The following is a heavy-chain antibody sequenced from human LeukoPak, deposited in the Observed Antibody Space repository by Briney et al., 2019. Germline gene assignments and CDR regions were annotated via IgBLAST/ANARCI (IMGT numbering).Heavy chain of an antibody. V-gene: IGHV4-59*08. CDR1: GGSIRGYS. CDR3: ARATDDFWRGTNFDY. D-gene: IGHD3-3*01. J-gene: IGHJ4*02. Sequence: PSETLSLTCTVSGGSIRGYSWSWIRQPPGKRLEWIGYINYDGSTTYNSPLKSRVTMLVDTSKNQFSLKLTSVTAADTAVYFCARATDDFWRGTNFDYWGLGTLVTVSS. CDR2: INYDGST.